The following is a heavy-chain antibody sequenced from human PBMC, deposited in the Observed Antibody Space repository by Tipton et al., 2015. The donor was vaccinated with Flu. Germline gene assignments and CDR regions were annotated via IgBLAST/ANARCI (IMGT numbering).Heavy chain of an antibody. D-gene: IGHD6-19*01. CDR1: GASFNRDW. CDR3: ARDWGRAVVGP. CDR2: ISYSGNV. V-gene: IGHV4-59*01. Sequence: GLVKPSDTLSLICTVSGASFNRDWWSWIRQPPGKGLGWIGYISYSGNVIYNPSLKSRVSISLDRSKNQFSLKLGSVTAADTAVYYCARDWGRAVVGPWGLGTLVTVSA. J-gene: IGHJ1*01.